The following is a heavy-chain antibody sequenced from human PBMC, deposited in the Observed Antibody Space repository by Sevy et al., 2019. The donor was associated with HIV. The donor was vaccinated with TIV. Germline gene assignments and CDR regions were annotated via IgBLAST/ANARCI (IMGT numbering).Heavy chain of an antibody. CDR3: TRDAGYSTGWYPSDY. Sequence: GGSLRLSCAASGFSVSTHATHWVRQAPGKGLEWVALISYDGSSKYYADSVKGRLTISRDNSKNTLYLQMSSLRPDDTAVYYCTRDAGYSTGWYPSDYWGQGTLVTVSS. D-gene: IGHD6-19*01. CDR2: ISYDGSSK. CDR1: GFSVSTHA. J-gene: IGHJ4*02. V-gene: IGHV3-30-3*01.